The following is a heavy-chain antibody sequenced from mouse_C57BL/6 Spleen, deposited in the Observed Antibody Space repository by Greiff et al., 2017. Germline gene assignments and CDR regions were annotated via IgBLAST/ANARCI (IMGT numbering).Heavy chain of an antibody. CDR1: GYAFTNYL. Sequence: QVQLKESGAELVRPGTSVKVSCKASGYAFTNYLIEWVKQRPGQGLEWVGVINPGSGGTNYNEKFKGKATLTADKSSSTAYMQLSSLTSEDSAVYFCVGGPGAMDYWGQGTSVTVSS. CDR2: INPGSGGT. J-gene: IGHJ4*01. CDR3: VGGPGAMDY. V-gene: IGHV1-54*01.